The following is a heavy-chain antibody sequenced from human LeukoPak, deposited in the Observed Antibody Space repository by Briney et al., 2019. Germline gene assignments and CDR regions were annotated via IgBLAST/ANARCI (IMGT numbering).Heavy chain of an antibody. Sequence: GGSLRLSCAASGFTVTNNYMNWVRQAPGKGLEWVSVIYSDGSTFYSESVKGRFTISRHNSKNIVYLQMNSLRTEDTAVYYCAKDLTNGWGTFDYWGQGTLVTVSS. CDR1: GFTVTNNY. D-gene: IGHD3-16*01. J-gene: IGHJ4*02. V-gene: IGHV3-53*04. CDR2: IYSDGST. CDR3: AKDLTNGWGTFDY.